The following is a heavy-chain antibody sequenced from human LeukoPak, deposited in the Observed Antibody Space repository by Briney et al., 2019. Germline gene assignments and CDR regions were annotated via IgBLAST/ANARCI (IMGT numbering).Heavy chain of an antibody. Sequence: ASVKVSCKVSGYTLTELSMHWVRQAPGKGLEWMGGFDPEDGETIYAQKFQGRVTITTDESTSTAYMELSSLRSEDTAVYYCASPARYQLLASLDYWGQGTLVTVSS. CDR1: GYTLTELS. CDR3: ASPARYQLLASLDY. J-gene: IGHJ4*02. D-gene: IGHD2-2*01. CDR2: FDPEDGET. V-gene: IGHV1-24*01.